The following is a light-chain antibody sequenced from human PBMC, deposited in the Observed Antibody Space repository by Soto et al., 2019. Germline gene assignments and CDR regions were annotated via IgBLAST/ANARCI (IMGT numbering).Light chain of an antibody. CDR1: QSIATK. CDR3: QQYGTSAA. J-gene: IGKJ1*01. CDR2: AVS. V-gene: IGKV3D-15*01. Sequence: TQSPVTLPASVGGRATISCRASQSIATKLAWYQQKPGQAPKLLIYAVSTRATGIPPRFSGSGSGTDFTITISRLEHEDVAVYCCQQYGTSAAFGQGTKVDIK.